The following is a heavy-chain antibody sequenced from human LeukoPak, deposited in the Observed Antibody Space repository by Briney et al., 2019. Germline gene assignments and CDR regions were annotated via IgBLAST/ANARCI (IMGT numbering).Heavy chain of an antibody. J-gene: IGHJ4*02. D-gene: IGHD6-6*01. CDR2: IFPSDSDT. Sequence: GESLKISCKGSGYMFTSYWIAWVRQTPGKGLEWMGIIFPSDSDTRYSPSFQGQVTISADKSISTAYLQWSSLKASDTAMYYCARQDLAARPPEGYWGQGTLVTVSS. CDR1: GYMFTSYW. CDR3: ARQDLAARPPEGY. V-gene: IGHV5-51*01.